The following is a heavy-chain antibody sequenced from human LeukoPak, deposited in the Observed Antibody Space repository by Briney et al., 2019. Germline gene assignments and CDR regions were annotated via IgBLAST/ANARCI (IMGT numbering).Heavy chain of an antibody. V-gene: IGHV1-69*05. CDR2: IIPTFGTA. CDR3: ARAQDYKPVYRFDY. D-gene: IGHD4/OR15-4a*01. Sequence: GASVKVSCKASGGTFSSYAISWVRQAPGQGLEWMGGIIPTFGTANYAQKFQGRVTITTDESTSTAYMELSSLRYEDTAVYYCARAQDYKPVYRFDYWGQGTLVTVSS. CDR1: GGTFSSYA. J-gene: IGHJ4*02.